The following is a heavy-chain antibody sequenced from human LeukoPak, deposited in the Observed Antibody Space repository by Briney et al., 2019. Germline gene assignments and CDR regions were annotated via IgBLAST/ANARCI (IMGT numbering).Heavy chain of an antibody. D-gene: IGHD6-19*01. CDR3: AINGWYCLDH. J-gene: IGHJ1*01. CDR2: IYHSGST. V-gene: IGHV4-4*02. CDR1: GGSISSENW. Sequence: SETLSLTCAVSGGSISSENWWSWVRQPPGKGLEWIGEIYHSGSTNYNPSLQSRVTISVDKSNNHFSLRLTSVTAADTAVYYCAINGWYCLDHWGQGALVTVSS.